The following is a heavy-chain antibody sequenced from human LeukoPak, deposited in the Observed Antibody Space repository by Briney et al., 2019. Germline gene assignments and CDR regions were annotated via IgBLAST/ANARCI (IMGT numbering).Heavy chain of an antibody. D-gene: IGHD3-9*01. J-gene: IGHJ4*02. Sequence: ASVKVSCKASGGTFSSYAISWVRQAPGQELEWMGWISAYNGNTNYAQKLQGRVTMTTDTSTSTAYMELRSLRSDDTAVYYCARDRRPTYYDILTGDDPFDYWGQGTLVTVSS. CDR3: ARDRRPTYYDILTGDDPFDY. CDR1: GGTFSSYA. V-gene: IGHV1-18*01. CDR2: ISAYNGNT.